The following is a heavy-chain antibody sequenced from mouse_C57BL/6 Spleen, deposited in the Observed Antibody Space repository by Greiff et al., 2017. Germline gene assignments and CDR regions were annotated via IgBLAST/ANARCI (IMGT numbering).Heavy chain of an antibody. V-gene: IGHV1-7*01. D-gene: IGHD3-3*01. CDR3: ARSGGRALATDYAVAY. Sequence: VQLQQSGAELAKPGASVKLSCKASGYTFTSYCMHWVKQRPGPGLEWIAYISPSSGYTKYNHNVKDQATLTADNASSTDYMRLRSLAYEDTADYYCARSGGRALATDYAVAYWGQGTSVTVSS. J-gene: IGHJ4*01. CDR1: GYTFTSYC. CDR2: ISPSSGYT.